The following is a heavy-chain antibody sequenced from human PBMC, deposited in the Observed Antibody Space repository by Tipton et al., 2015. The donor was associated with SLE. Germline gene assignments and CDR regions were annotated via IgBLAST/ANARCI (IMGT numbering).Heavy chain of an antibody. CDR2: IYYSGST. Sequence: TLSLSCTVSGDSISSYYWSWIRQPPGKGLEWIGYIYYSGSTNYNPSLKSRVTISADTSKKQFSLNLRSVTAADTAVYYCARGSGYDSSGPWYFDLWGRGTLVTVPS. V-gene: IGHV4-59*08. CDR3: ARGSGYDSSGPWYFDL. D-gene: IGHD3-22*01. J-gene: IGHJ2*01. CDR1: GDSISSYY.